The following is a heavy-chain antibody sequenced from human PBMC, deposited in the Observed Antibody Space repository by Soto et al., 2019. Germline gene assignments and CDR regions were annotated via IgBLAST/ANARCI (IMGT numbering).Heavy chain of an antibody. CDR2: ISWDGGNT. CDR3: AKDTSWTIDY. CDR1: GFTFDDYT. J-gene: IGHJ4*02. V-gene: IGHV3-43*01. Sequence: GGSLRLSCAASGFTFDDYTMHWVRQAPGKGLGWVSMISWDGGNTYYADSVKGRFTISRDNGKNSLYLQMNSLRTEDTALYYCAKDTSWTIDYWGQGTLVTVSS. D-gene: IGHD4-17*01.